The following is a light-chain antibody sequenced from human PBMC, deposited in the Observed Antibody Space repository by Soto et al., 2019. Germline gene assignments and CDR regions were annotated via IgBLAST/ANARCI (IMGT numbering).Light chain of an antibody. CDR2: LNNDGSH. J-gene: IGLJ2*01. Sequence: QPVLTQSPSASASLGASVKLTCTLSSGHSSYAIAWHQKQPGKGPRYLMDLNNDGSHTKGDGIPDRFSGSSSGAERYLIISSLQSEDEAEYYCSSSTSTTTLLFGGGTKLTVL. CDR3: SSSTSTTTLL. CDR1: SGHSSYA. V-gene: IGLV4-69*01.